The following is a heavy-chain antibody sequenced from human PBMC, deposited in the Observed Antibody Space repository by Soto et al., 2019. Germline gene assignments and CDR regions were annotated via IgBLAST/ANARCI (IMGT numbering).Heavy chain of an antibody. CDR1: GFAFSSYA. J-gene: IGHJ4*02. V-gene: IGHV3-23*01. CDR3: ATDRGFIDPFDY. CDR2: ISVSTSGT. D-gene: IGHD3-16*02. Sequence: EVQLLESGGGLVQPGGSLRLSCAASGFAFSSYAMSWVRQAPGKGLEWVSSISVSTSGTYYADAVKGRVTISRDNSNNTLYLQMNSLRAEDTAVYYCATDRGFIDPFDYWGQGALVTVSS.